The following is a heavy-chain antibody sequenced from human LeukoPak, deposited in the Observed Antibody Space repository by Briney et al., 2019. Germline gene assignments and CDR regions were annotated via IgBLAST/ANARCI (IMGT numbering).Heavy chain of an antibody. D-gene: IGHD1-7*01. CDR2: INHSGST. CDR3: ARGGNYADY. V-gene: IGHV4-34*01. J-gene: IGHJ4*02. Sequence: SETLSLTCAAYGGSFSGYYWSWIRQPPGKGLEWIGEINHSGSTNYNPSLKSRVTISVDTSKNQFSLKLSSVTAADTAVYYCARGGNYADYWGQGTLVTVSS. CDR1: GGSFSGYY.